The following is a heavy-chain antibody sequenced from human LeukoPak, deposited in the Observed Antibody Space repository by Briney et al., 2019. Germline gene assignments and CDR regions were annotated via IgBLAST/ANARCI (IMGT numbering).Heavy chain of an antibody. CDR2: IYYSGST. Sequence: SETLSLICTVSGGSISSYYWSWIRQPPGKGLEWIGYIYYSGSTNYNPSLKSRVTISVDTSKNQFSLKLSSVTAADTAVYYCARHGSGYEFHDAFDIWGQGTMVTVSS. CDR1: GGSISSYY. J-gene: IGHJ3*02. D-gene: IGHD5-12*01. V-gene: IGHV4-59*08. CDR3: ARHGSGYEFHDAFDI.